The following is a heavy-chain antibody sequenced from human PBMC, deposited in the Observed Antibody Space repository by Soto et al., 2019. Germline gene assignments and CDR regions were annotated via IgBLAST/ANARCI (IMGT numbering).Heavy chain of an antibody. CDR3: TTALVVYDSSGYYLDYYYYGMDV. CDR2: IWYDGSNK. J-gene: IGHJ6*02. D-gene: IGHD3-22*01. Sequence: GGSLRLSCAASGFTFSNYGMHWVRQASGKGLEWVAVIWYDGSNKYYADSVKGRFTISRDDSKNTLYLQMNSLKTEDTAVYYCTTALVVYDSSGYYLDYYYYGMDVWGQGTTVTVSS. CDR1: GFTFSNYG. V-gene: IGHV3-33*01.